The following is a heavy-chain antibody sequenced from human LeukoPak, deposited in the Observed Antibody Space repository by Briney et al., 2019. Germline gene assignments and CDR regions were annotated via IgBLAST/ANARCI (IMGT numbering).Heavy chain of an antibody. CDR1: GYTFTSYG. J-gene: IGHJ4*02. V-gene: IGHV1-18*04. CDR2: ISAYNGNT. CDR3: AVSPGQHHYYFDG. Sequence: ASVKVSCKAAGYTFTSYGISWVRQAPGQGLEWMGWISAYNGNTNYAQKLQGRVTMTTDTSTGTAYMERRSLRSDDTAVYYCAVSPGQHHYYFDGWGQGTLVTVYS. D-gene: IGHD6-13*01.